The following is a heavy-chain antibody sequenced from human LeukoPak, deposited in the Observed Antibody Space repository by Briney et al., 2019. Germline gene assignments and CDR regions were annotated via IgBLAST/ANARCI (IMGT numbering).Heavy chain of an antibody. J-gene: IGHJ4*02. V-gene: IGHV3-74*01. CDR2: INDDGSII. CDR3: VRALMGIDDY. D-gene: IGHD2-8*01. CDR1: GFTFSNSW. Sequence: GGSLRLSCAASGFTFSNSWMHWVRQVPGEGLLWVSRINDDGSIITYADSVQGRFTISRDNAKNTLYLQMNSLRAEDTAVYYCVRALMGIDDYWGQGTLVTVSS.